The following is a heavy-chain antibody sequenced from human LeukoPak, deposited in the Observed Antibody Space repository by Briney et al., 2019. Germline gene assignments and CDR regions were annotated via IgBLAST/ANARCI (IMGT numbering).Heavy chain of an antibody. CDR3: ARGYTADMDV. CDR1: GGSISSSCYS. V-gene: IGHV4-39*07. D-gene: IGHD5-18*01. J-gene: IGHJ6*03. Sequence: SETLSLTCTVSGGSISSSCYSWGWIRQPPGKGLEWIGTIYYSGSTYQNPSLKSRVITSVDMSKNQFSLKLNSVTAADTAVYYCARGYTADMDVWGKGTTVTISS. CDR2: IYYSGST.